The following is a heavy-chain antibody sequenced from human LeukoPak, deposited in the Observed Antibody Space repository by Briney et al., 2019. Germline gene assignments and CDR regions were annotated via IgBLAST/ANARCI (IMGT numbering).Heavy chain of an antibody. D-gene: IGHD3-22*01. CDR1: GFTFDDYA. J-gene: IGHJ4*02. CDR3: AKDASPYITMIVAALSPPHFDY. Sequence: GGSLRLSCAASGFTFDDYAMPWVRQAPGKGLEWVSGISWNSGSIGYADSVKGRFTISRDNAKNSLYLQMNSLRAEDTALYYCAKDASPYITMIVAALSPPHFDYWGQGTLVTVSS. V-gene: IGHV3-9*01. CDR2: ISWNSGSI.